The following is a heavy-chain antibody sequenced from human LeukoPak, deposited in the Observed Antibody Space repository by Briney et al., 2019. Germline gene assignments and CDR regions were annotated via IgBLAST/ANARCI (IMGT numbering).Heavy chain of an antibody. V-gene: IGHV4-38-2*01. CDR2: IYHSGST. CDR3: ARHSMVRGVIRSGLTQFDY. CDR1: GYSISSGYY. J-gene: IGHJ4*02. D-gene: IGHD3-10*01. Sequence: SETLSLTCAVSGYSISSGYYWGWIRQPPGKGLEWIGSIYHSGSTYYNPSLKSRVTILVDTSKNQFSLKLSSVTAADTAVYYCARHSMVRGVIRSGLTQFDYWGQGTLVTVSS.